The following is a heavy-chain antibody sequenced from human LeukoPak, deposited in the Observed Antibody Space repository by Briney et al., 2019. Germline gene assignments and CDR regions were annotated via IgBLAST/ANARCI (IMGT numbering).Heavy chain of an antibody. V-gene: IGHV4-59*01. Sequence: SETLSLTCTVSGGSISYYYWSWIRQSPGKGLEWIGYIYYSGSTNYNPSLKSRVTISVDTSKNQFSLRLSSVTAADTAVYYCAREVVIASSFDYWGQGTLVTVSS. CDR2: IYYSGST. CDR1: GGSISYYY. D-gene: IGHD2-21*01. J-gene: IGHJ4*02. CDR3: AREVVIASSFDY.